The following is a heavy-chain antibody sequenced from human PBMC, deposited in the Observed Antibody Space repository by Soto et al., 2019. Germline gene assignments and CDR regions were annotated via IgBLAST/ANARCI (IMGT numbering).Heavy chain of an antibody. CDR2: IGSRGDST. CDR3: AKDLIYGYNSGRPFDS. V-gene: IGHV3-23*01. D-gene: IGHD6-19*01. J-gene: IGHJ4*02. Sequence: EVQLLESGGGLVQPGGSLRLSCAASGFTFSSFAMSWVRQAPGKGLEWVSAIGSRGDSTYYADSVKGRFTISRDNSKNTLYLQMNSLRAEDTAVYYCAKDLIYGYNSGRPFDSWGQGTLGTVSS. CDR1: GFTFSSFA.